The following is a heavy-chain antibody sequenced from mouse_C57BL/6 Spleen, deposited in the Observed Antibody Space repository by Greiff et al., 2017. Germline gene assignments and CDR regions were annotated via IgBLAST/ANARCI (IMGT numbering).Heavy chain of an antibody. J-gene: IGHJ4*01. D-gene: IGHD4-1*01. Sequence: QVQLQQPGAELVRPGTSVKLSCKASGYTFTSYWLHWVKQRPGQGLEWIGVIDPSDSYTNYNQKFKGTATLTVDTSSSTAYMQLSSLTSEDSAVYYCARGGLGRDYAMDYWGQGTSVTVSS. CDR1: GYTFTSYW. V-gene: IGHV1-59*01. CDR3: ARGGLGRDYAMDY. CDR2: IDPSDSYT.